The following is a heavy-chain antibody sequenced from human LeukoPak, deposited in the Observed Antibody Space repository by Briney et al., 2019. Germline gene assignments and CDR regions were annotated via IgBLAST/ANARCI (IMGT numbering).Heavy chain of an antibody. Sequence: SETLSLTCTVSGGSISSGSYYWSWIRQPAGKGLEWIGRIYTSGSTNYNPSLKSRVNISVDTSKNQFSLKLSSVTAADTAVYYCARLRLWFDYWGQGTMVTVSS. V-gene: IGHV4-61*02. CDR3: ARLRLWFDY. J-gene: IGHJ4*02. CDR1: GGSISSGSYY. D-gene: IGHD5-18*01. CDR2: IYTSGST.